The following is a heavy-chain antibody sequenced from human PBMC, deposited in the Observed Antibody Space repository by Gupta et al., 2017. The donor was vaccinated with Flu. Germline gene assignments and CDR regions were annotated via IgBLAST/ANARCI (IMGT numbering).Heavy chain of an antibody. CDR2: INSDGSST. D-gene: IGHD6-19*01. CDR1: GFPFSSYW. J-gene: IGHJ4*02. Sequence: EVQLVESGGGLVQPGGSLRLSCAASGFPFSSYWMHWVRQAPGKGLVWVSRINSDGSSTSYADSVKGRFTISRDNAKNTLYLQMNSLRAEDTAVYYCARGQNHGPSGPADYWGQGTLVTVSS. V-gene: IGHV3-74*01. CDR3: ARGQNHGPSGPADY.